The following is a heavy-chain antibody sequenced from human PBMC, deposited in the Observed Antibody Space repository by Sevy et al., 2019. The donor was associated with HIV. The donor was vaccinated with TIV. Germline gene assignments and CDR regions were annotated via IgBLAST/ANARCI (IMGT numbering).Heavy chain of an antibody. V-gene: IGHV1-8*01. D-gene: IGHD3-22*01. CDR3: ARSGDSSGLKTYFDY. CDR1: GYIFTSYD. Sequence: ASVKVSCKASGYIFTSYDINWVRQATGQGLEWMGWMNPNTDNTGYAQKFQGRVTMTRNTSISTAYMELSRLRSEDTAGYYCARSGDSSGLKTYFDYWGQGTLVTVSS. J-gene: IGHJ4*02. CDR2: MNPNTDNT.